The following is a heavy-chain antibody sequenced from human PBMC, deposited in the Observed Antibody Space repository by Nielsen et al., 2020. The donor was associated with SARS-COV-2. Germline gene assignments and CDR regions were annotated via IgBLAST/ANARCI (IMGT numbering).Heavy chain of an antibody. CDR3: ATVPQLRQQNWFDP. D-gene: IGHD5-18*01. Sequence: SVTVSCKVSGYTLTELSMHSVRQAPGKGLEWMGGFDPEDGETIYAQKFQGRVTMTEDTSTDPAYMELSSLRSEDTAVYYCATVPQLRQQNWFDPWGQGTLVTVSS. CDR1: GYTLTELS. V-gene: IGHV1-24*01. J-gene: IGHJ5*02. CDR2: FDPEDGET.